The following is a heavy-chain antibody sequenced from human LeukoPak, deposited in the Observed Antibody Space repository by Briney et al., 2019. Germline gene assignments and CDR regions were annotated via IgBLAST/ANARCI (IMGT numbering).Heavy chain of an antibody. CDR2: ISTQSGNT. V-gene: IGHV1-18*01. Sequence: GASVKVSCKASGYTLTSYGINWMRQAPGQGLEWMGWISTQSGNTNYAQKVQGRLTLTTDRSTNTAYMELRSLRSDDTAVYYCARGAYGDKGGQGTVVTVSS. D-gene: IGHD4-17*01. CDR1: GYTLTSYG. J-gene: IGHJ4*02. CDR3: ARGAYGDK.